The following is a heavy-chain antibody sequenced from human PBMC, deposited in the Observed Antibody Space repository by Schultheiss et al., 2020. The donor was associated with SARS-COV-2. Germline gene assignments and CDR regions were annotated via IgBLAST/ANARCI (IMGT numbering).Heavy chain of an antibody. J-gene: IGHJ4*02. D-gene: IGHD2-21*02. CDR2: IWNDGSNR. CDR1: GFTFSRYG. V-gene: IGHV3-30*02. CDR3: AKEPPHIVVVTAIPDDY. Sequence: GESLKISCSTSGFTFSRYGMYWVRQAPGKGLEWVAVIWNDGSNRYYVDSVKGRFTISRDNSKNTLFLQMNSLRVEDTAVYYCAKEPPHIVVVTAIPDDYWGQGTLVTVSS.